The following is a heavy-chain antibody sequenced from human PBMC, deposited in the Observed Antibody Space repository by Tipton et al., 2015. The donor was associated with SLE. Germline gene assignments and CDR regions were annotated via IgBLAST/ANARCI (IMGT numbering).Heavy chain of an antibody. J-gene: IGHJ5*02. Sequence: SLRLSCAASGFTFSSYAMSWVRQAPGKGLEWIGEIYHSGSTNYNPSLKSRVTISVDKSKNQFSLKLSSVTAADTAVYYCAREGQGVAGTPWGQGTLVTVSS. CDR2: IYHSGST. V-gene: IGHV4-4*02. D-gene: IGHD6-19*01. CDR1: GFTFSSYAM. CDR3: AREGQGVAGTP.